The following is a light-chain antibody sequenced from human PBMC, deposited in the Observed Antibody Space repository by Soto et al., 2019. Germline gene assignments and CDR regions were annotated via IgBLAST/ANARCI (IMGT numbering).Light chain of an antibody. Sequence: DIQMTQSPSTLSASVGDRVTITCRASQSIRSWLAWYQQKPGKAPNLLIYEASRLESAVPSRFSGSASGKEFTLTINSLQPDDFATYYCQQYSSYPETFGQGTKVDI. CDR1: QSIRSW. CDR3: QQYSSYPET. CDR2: EAS. J-gene: IGKJ1*01. V-gene: IGKV1-5*03.